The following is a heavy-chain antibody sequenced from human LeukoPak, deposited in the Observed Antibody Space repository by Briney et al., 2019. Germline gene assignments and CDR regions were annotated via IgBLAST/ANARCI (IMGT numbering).Heavy chain of an antibody. CDR1: GYTFTGYY. D-gene: IGHD6-19*01. J-gene: IGHJ4*02. Sequence: ASVKVSCKASGYTFTGYYMHWVRQAPGQGLEWMGWINPSSGGTNYAQKFQGRVTTTRDTSISTAYMELSRLRSDDTAVYYCARGPGIAVAGIDYWGQGTLVTVSS. CDR3: ARGPGIAVAGIDY. CDR2: INPSSGGT. V-gene: IGHV1-2*02.